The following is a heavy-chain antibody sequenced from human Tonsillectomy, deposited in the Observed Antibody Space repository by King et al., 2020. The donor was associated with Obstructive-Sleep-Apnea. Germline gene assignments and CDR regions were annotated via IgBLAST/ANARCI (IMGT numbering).Heavy chain of an antibody. CDR3: ARCRGPATRGLLYYFDY. CDR2: AYYSGSA. J-gene: IGHJ4*02. D-gene: IGHD2-2*01. CDR1: GGSISSSSYY. V-gene: IGHV4-39*07. Sequence: QLQESGPGLVKPSETLSLTCTVSGGSISSSSYYWGWIRQPPGKGREWIASAYYSGSAYYNPSLKTRVTNTIDTSKNQSSRKLSSVTAADTAVYYCARCRGPATRGLLYYFDYWGQGTLVTVSS.